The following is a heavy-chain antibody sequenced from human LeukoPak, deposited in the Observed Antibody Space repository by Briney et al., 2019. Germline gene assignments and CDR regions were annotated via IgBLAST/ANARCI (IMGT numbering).Heavy chain of an antibody. V-gene: IGHV1-8*01. CDR1: GYTFTSYD. Sequence: GASVKVSCKASGYTFTSYDINWVRQATGQGLEWMGWMNPNSGNTGYAQKVQGRVTMTRNTSISTAYMELNSLRSEDTAVYYCARGMSSGWFDAFDIWGQGTMVTVSS. CDR3: ARGMSSGWFDAFDI. J-gene: IGHJ3*02. D-gene: IGHD6-19*01. CDR2: MNPNSGNT.